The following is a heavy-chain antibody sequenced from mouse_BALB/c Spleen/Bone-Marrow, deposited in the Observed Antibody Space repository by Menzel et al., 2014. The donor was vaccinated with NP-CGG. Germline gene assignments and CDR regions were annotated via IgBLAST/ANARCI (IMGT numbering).Heavy chain of an antibody. J-gene: IGHJ4*01. CDR3: ARVLRPHYYAMDY. D-gene: IGHD1-2*01. CDR1: GFTFSDYY. V-gene: IGHV5-4*02. Sequence: EVHGVESGGGLVKPGGSLKLSCAASGFTFSDYYMYWVRQTPEKRLEWVATISDGGSYTYYQDSVKGRFTISRDNAKNKLYLQMSSLKSEDTAMYYCARVLRPHYYAMDYWGQGTSVTVSS. CDR2: ISDGGSYT.